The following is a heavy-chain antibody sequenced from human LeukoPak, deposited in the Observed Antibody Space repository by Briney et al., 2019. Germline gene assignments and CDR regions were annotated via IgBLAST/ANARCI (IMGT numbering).Heavy chain of an antibody. CDR1: GFTFSSYW. V-gene: IGHV3-7*01. D-gene: IGHD1-7*01. J-gene: IGHJ5*02. Sequence: VGSLRLSCAASGFTFSSYWMSWVRQAPGKGLERVANIKQDGSEKYYVDSVKGRFTISRDNAKNSLYLQMNSLRAEDTAVYYCARDENYGWFDPWGQGTLVTVSS. CDR2: IKQDGSEK. CDR3: ARDENYGWFDP.